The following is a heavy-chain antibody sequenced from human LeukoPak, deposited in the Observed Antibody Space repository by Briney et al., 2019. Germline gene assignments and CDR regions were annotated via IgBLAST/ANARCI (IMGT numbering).Heavy chain of an antibody. Sequence: GGSLRLSCAASGFTFSDYYMSWIRQAPGKGLEWVSYISSGGTTLYYADSVKGRFTIARDNAKNSLYLQMNSLRAEDTAVYYCARAWNRADYWGQGTLVTVSS. CDR3: ARAWNRADY. V-gene: IGHV3-11*01. CDR1: GFTFSDYY. D-gene: IGHD1-1*01. CDR2: ISSGGTTL. J-gene: IGHJ4*02.